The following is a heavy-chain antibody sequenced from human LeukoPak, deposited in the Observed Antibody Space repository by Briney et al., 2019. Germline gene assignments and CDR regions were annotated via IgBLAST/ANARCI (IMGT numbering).Heavy chain of an antibody. CDR2: IKQDGSEK. V-gene: IGHV3-7*03. D-gene: IGHD6-19*01. CDR3: AREGLAGIRARVGFDP. CDR1: GFTFSSYW. J-gene: IGHJ5*02. Sequence: GGSLRLSCAASGFTFSSYWMSWVRQAPGKGLEWVANIKQDGSEKYYVDSVKGRFTISRDNAKNSLYLQMNSLRAEDTAVYYCAREGLAGIRARVGFDPWGQGTLVTVSS.